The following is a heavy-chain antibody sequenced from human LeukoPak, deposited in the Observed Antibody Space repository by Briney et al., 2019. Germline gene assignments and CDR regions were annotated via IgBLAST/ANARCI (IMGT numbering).Heavy chain of an antibody. CDR1: GGSISSSSYY. J-gene: IGHJ4*02. Sequence: SETLSLTCTVSGGSISSSSYYWGWIRQPPGKGLEWIGSIYYSGSTYDNPSLKSRVTISIDTSKNHFSLKLSSVTAADTAVYYCARDWRLGEAGYYFDYWGQGTLVTVSS. D-gene: IGHD3-3*01. V-gene: IGHV4-39*07. CDR3: ARDWRLGEAGYYFDY. CDR2: IYYSGST.